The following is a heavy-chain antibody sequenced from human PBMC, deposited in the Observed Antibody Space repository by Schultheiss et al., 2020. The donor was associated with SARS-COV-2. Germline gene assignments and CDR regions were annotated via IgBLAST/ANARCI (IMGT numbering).Heavy chain of an antibody. Sequence: SVKVSCKASGGTFSSYAISWVRQAPGQGLEWMGGIIPIFGTANYAQKFQGRVTITADKSTSTAYMELSSLRSEDTAVYYCARDDGYCSGGSCSYYFDYWGQGTLVTVSS. CDR2: IIPIFGTA. CDR3: ARDDGYCSGGSCSYYFDY. CDR1: GGTFSSYA. J-gene: IGHJ4*02. D-gene: IGHD2-15*01. V-gene: IGHV1-69*06.